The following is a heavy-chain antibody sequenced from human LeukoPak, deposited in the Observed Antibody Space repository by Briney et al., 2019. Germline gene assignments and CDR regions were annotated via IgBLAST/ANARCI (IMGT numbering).Heavy chain of an antibody. CDR2: ISVYNGDT. V-gene: IGHV1/OR15-2*02. CDR1: GYTFTGYY. Sequence: ASVKVSCKASGYTFTGYYMHWVRQAPGQGLGGMGWISVYNGDTNYAQKFQGRVTMTEDTSTDTAYMDLSSLRSEDTAVYYCATVSVRYSYGYRYYYGMDVWGQGTTVTVSS. D-gene: IGHD5-18*01. CDR3: ATVSVRYSYGYRYYYGMDV. J-gene: IGHJ6*02.